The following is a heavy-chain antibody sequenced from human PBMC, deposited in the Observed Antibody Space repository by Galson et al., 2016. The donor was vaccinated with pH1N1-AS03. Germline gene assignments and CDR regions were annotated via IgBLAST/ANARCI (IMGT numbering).Heavy chain of an antibody. D-gene: IGHD6-13*01. CDR1: GFTFSTYG. CDR3: ARDLGPYSTSWYLLFY. Sequence: SLRLSCAASGFTFSTYGMHWVRQAPGKGLEWVALIWYDGSYEYYADSVKGRFIITRDNSKNTLYLQMNSLRVDDTSVYYCARDLGPYSTSWYLLFYWGMGTLVTVAS. J-gene: IGHJ4*02. V-gene: IGHV3-33*01. CDR2: IWYDGSYE.